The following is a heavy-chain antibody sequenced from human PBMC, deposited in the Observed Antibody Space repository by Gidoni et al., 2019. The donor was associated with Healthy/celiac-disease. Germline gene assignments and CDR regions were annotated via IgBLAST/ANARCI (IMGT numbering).Heavy chain of an antibody. CDR1: GFTFSSYS. Sequence: EVQLLESGGGLVQPGGSLRLSCAASGFTFSSYSMSWVSQDPGKGLEWVAAISGSGGSTYYADSVKGRFTISRDNSKNTLYLQMNSLRAEDTAVYYCAKSPLAIEPDTSLNWNPREFDYWGQGTLVTVSS. V-gene: IGHV3-23*01. D-gene: IGHD1-20*01. CDR2: ISGSGGST. CDR3: AKSPLAIEPDTSLNWNPREFDY. J-gene: IGHJ4*02.